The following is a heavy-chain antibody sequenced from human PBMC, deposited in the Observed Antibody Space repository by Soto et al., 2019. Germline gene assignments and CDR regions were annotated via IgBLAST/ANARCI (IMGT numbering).Heavy chain of an antibody. V-gene: IGHV4-39*07. CDR2: IYYSGST. CDR3: ARYGYSSSDFDH. D-gene: IGHD6-13*01. CDR1: GGSISSSSYY. J-gene: IGHJ4*01. Sequence: SETLSLTCTVSGGSISSSSYYWGWIRQPPGKGLEWIGSIYYSGSTYYNPSLKSRVTISIDTSKNQFSLRLNSVTAADTDVYYCARYGYSSSDFDHWGQGTLVPV.